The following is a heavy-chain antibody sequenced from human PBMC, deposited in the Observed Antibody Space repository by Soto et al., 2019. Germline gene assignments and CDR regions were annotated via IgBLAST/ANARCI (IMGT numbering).Heavy chain of an antibody. CDR2: ISGSGGST. J-gene: IGHJ4*02. Sequence: VSLRLSCAASGFTFSSYAMSWVRQAPGKGLEWVSAISGSGGSTYYADSVKGRFTISRDNSKNTLYLQMNSLRAEDTAVYYCVRSAVASPSLFDYWGQGTLVTVSS. CDR3: VRSAVASPSLFDY. D-gene: IGHD6-19*01. V-gene: IGHV3-23*01. CDR1: GFTFSSYA.